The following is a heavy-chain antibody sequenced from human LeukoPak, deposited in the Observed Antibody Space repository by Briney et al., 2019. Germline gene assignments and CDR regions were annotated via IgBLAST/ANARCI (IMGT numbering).Heavy chain of an antibody. CDR1: GFTFTSSA. V-gene: IGHV1-58*02. CDR2: IVVGSGNT. J-gene: IGHJ3*02. D-gene: IGHD3-10*01. CDR3: AAGVLWFGNYAFDI. Sequence: SVNVSCKASGFTFTSSAMQWVRQARGQRLEWIGWIVVGSGNTNYAQKFQERVTITRDMSTSTAYMELSSLRSEDTAVYYCAAGVLWFGNYAFDIWGQGTNVTVSS.